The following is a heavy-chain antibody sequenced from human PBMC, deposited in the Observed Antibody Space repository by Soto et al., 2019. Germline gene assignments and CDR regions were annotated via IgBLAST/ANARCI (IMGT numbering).Heavy chain of an antibody. CDR1: GFTFSSYG. Sequence: GGSLRLSCAASGFTFSSYGMHWVRQAPGKGLEWVAVISYDGSNKYYADSVKGRFTISRDNSKNTLYLQMNSLRAEDTAVYYCAKVSTGRLLHPAGNFDYWGQGTLVTVSS. D-gene: IGHD2-21*02. V-gene: IGHV3-30*18. CDR3: AKVSTGRLLHPAGNFDY. CDR2: ISYDGSNK. J-gene: IGHJ4*02.